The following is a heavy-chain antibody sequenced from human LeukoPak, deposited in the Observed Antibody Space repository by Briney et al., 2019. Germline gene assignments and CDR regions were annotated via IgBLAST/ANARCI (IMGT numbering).Heavy chain of an antibody. J-gene: IGHJ4*02. CDR3: ARVDTAMVYGY. Sequence: ASVKVSCKASGGTFSSYAISWVRQAPGQGLEWMGGIIPIFGTANYAQKFQGRVTITADESTSTAYMELSSLRSENTAVYYCARVDTAMVYGYWGQGTLVTVSS. D-gene: IGHD5-18*01. V-gene: IGHV1-69*13. CDR2: IIPIFGTA. CDR1: GGTFSSYA.